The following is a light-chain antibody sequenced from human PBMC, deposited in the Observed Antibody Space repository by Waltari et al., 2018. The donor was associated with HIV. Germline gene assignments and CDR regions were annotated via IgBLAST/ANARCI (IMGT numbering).Light chain of an antibody. Sequence: DIQMTQSPSPLSASVGDRVTITCRASQSISSYLNSYQQKPGKAPKLLIYAASSLQSGVPSRFSGSGSGTDFTLTISSLQPEDFATYYCQQSYSTPPYFGGGTKVEIK. CDR3: QQSYSTPPY. CDR1: QSISSY. CDR2: AAS. V-gene: IGKV1-39*01. J-gene: IGKJ4*01.